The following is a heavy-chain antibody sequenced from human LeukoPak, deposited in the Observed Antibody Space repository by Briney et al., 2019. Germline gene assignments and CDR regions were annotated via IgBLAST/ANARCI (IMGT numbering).Heavy chain of an antibody. CDR2: IYPGDSDT. D-gene: IGHD4-17*01. CDR1: GYSFTSYW. V-gene: IGHV5-51*01. Sequence: ESLKISCKGSGYSFTSYWIGWGRTMPGKGLEWMGIIYPGDSDTRYSPSFQGQVTISADKSISTAYLQWSSLRASDTAMYYCARTETYGDYVNNWFDPWGQGTLVTVSS. CDR3: ARTETYGDYVNNWFDP. J-gene: IGHJ5*02.